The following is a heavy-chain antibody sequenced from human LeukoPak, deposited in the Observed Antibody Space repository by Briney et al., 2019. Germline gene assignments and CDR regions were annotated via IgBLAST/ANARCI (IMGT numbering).Heavy chain of an antibody. CDR3: AREGCTNGVCYDFDY. J-gene: IGHJ4*02. Sequence: GRSLRLSCAASGFTFSSYGMHWVRQAPGKGLEWVAVIWYDGSNKYYADSVKGRFTISRDNSKNTLYLQMNSLRAEDTAVYYCAREGCTNGVCYDFDYCGQGTLVTVSS. CDR2: IWYDGSNK. CDR1: GFTFSSYG. D-gene: IGHD2-8*01. V-gene: IGHV3-33*01.